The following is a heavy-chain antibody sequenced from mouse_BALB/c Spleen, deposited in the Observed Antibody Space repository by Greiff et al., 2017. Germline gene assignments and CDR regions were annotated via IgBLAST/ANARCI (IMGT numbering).Heavy chain of an antibody. CDR1: GFNIKDYY. J-gene: IGHJ4*01. CDR2: IDPENGNT. CDR3: AGYDGGYAMDY. V-gene: IGHV14-1*02. D-gene: IGHD2-14*01. Sequence: EVKLVESGAELVRPGALVKLSCKASGFNIKDYYMHWVKQRPEQGLEWIGWIDPENGNTIYDPKFQGKASITADTSSNTAYLQLSSLTSEDTAVYYCAGYDGGYAMDYWGQGTSVTVSS.